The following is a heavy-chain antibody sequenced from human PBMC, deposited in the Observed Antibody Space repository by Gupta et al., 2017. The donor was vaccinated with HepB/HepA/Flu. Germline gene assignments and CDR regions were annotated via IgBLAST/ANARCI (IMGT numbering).Heavy chain of an antibody. J-gene: IGHJ5*02. CDR1: GGSFSGYY. Sequence: QVQLQQWGAGLLKPSETLSLTCAVYGGSFSGYYWSWIRQPPGKGLEWIGEINHSGSTNYNPSLKSRVTISVDTSKNQFALKLSSVTAAATXVXYCAIVGGDAPAHKNWFDPWGQGTMVTVSS. CDR2: INHSGST. V-gene: IGHV4-34*01. CDR3: AIVGGDAPAHKNWFDP. D-gene: IGHD2-21*01.